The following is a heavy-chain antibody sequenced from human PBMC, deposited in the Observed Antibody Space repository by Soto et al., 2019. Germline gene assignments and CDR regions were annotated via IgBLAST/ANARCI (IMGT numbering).Heavy chain of an antibody. V-gene: IGHV5-51*01. J-gene: IGHJ4*02. CDR3: ARSASYCSRTSCQCSF. Sequence: GESLNIACEGSGYIFPSNWCGLVRQMPGKGLELMGVMYPADSDTRYSPSFQGQVTISVDKSVSTAYLHWSSLKASDTAMYYCARSASYCSRTSCQCSFWGQRTPVTVSS. CDR2: MYPADSDT. D-gene: IGHD2-2*01. CDR1: GYIFPSNW.